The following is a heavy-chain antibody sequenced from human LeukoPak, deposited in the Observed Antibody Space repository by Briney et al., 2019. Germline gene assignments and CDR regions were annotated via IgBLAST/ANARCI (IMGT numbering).Heavy chain of an antibody. CDR2: IYTSGST. Sequence: SETLSLTCTVSGGSISSYYWSWIRQPAGKGLEWIGRIYTSGSTNYNPSLKSRVTMSVDTSKNQFSLKLSSVTAADTAVYHCARTYSSSWYGNWFDPWGRGTLVTVSS. D-gene: IGHD6-13*01. CDR3: ARTYSSSWYGNWFDP. J-gene: IGHJ5*02. V-gene: IGHV4-4*07. CDR1: GGSISSYY.